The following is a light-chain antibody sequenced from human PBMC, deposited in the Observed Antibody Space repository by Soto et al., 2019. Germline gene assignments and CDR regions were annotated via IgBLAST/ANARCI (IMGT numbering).Light chain of an antibody. Sequence: EIVLTQSPGTLSLSPGERATLSCRASQSVSSSDLAWYQQKNGQAPRLLISGSFSRATVIPHRFSGSSSGTHFTLTISRLEPEDFAVYYCQQVGDSRFTFGHGNQVDV. CDR3: QQVGDSRFT. CDR1: QSVSSSD. CDR2: GSF. J-gene: IGKJ3*01. V-gene: IGKV3-20*01.